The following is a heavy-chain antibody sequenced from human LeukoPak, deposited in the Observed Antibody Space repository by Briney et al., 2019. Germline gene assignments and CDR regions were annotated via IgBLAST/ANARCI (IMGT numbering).Heavy chain of an antibody. J-gene: IGHJ4*02. D-gene: IGHD3-22*01. V-gene: IGHV1-2*02. CDR1: GYTLTGYY. Sequence: GASVKVSCKASGYTLTGYYMHWVRQAHGHGLEWIGWINPNSGGTNYAQKFQGRVTMTRDTSISTAYMELSRLRSDDTAVYYCARGHYDSSGYYFDYWGQGTLVTVSS. CDR3: ARGHYDSSGYYFDY. CDR2: INPNSGGT.